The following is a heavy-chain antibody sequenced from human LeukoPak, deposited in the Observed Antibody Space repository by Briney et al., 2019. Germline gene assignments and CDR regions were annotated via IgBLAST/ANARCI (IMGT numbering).Heavy chain of an antibody. V-gene: IGHV1-69*13. CDR3: ARIAVLRYFDWFSGDAFDI. Sequence: GASVKVSCKASGGTFSSHAISWVRQAPGQGLEWMGGIIPIFGTANYAQKFQGRVTVTADESTSTAYMELSSLRSEDTAVYYCARIAVLRYFDWFSGDAFDIWGQGTMVTVSS. CDR2: IIPIFGTA. CDR1: GGTFSSHA. D-gene: IGHD3-9*01. J-gene: IGHJ3*02.